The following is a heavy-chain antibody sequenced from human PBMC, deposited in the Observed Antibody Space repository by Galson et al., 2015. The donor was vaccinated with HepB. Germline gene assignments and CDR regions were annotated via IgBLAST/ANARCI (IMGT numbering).Heavy chain of an antibody. J-gene: IGHJ4*02. Sequence: SLRLSCAASGFTFGDYAMSWVRQAPGKGLEWVGFIRSKAYGGTTEYAASVKGRFTISRDDSKSIAYLQMNSLKTEDTAVYYCTRSYYYDSSGYYYGYWGQGTLVTVSS. CDR2: IRSKAYGGTT. CDR3: TRSYYYDSSGYYYGY. V-gene: IGHV3-49*04. D-gene: IGHD3-22*01. CDR1: GFTFGDYA.